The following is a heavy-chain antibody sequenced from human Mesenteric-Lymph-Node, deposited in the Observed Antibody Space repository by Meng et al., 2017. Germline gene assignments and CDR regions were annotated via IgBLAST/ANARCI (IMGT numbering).Heavy chain of an antibody. CDR1: GYTFTAYY. D-gene: IGHD5-18*01. J-gene: IGHJ4*02. CDR3: ARGPVQLWLADNYFDY. V-gene: IGHV1-18*04. Sequence: ASVKVSCKASGYTFTAYYIHWVRQAPGQGLEWMGWISAYNGNTNYAQKLQGRVTMTTDTSTSTAYMELRSLRSDDTAVYYCARGPVQLWLADNYFDYWGQGTLVTVSS. CDR2: ISAYNGNT.